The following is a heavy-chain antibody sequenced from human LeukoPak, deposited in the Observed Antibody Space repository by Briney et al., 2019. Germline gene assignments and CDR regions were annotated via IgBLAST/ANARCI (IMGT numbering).Heavy chain of an antibody. D-gene: IGHD6-19*01. V-gene: IGHV3-49*04. CDR3: GSGSGWYSPDY. CDR1: GFTFSNAW. Sequence: PGGSLRLSCAASGFTFSNAWMSWVRQAPGKGLGGVSFSRSKAYGGTTEYAASVKGRFTISRDDSKNIAYLQMNSLKTEDTAVYYCGSGSGWYSPDYWGQGTLVTVSS. J-gene: IGHJ4*02. CDR2: SRSKAYGGTT.